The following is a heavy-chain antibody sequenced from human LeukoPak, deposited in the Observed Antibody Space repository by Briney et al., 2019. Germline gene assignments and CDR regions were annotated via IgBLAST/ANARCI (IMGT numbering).Heavy chain of an antibody. V-gene: IGHV3-73*01. D-gene: IGHD2-2*01. Sequence: GGSLRLSCAASGFTFSGSAMLWVRQASGKGLEWVGRIRSRAHSFVTGYGAAVTGRFIITRDDSSNAAYRQMNSLTTEDTGGYYCTRHSDTYCSRANCYVDNFYGLDVWGQGTRVTVSS. J-gene: IGHJ6*02. CDR2: IRSRAHSFVT. CDR1: GFTFSGSA. CDR3: TRHSDTYCSRANCYVDNFYGLDV.